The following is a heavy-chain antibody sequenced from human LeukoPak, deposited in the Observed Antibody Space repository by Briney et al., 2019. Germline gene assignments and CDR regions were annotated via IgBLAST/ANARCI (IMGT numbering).Heavy chain of an antibody. CDR1: GFTFSSSA. V-gene: IGHV3-64D*06. CDR3: VKTLKYYGSGRGLFGS. D-gene: IGHD3-10*01. J-gene: IGHJ4*02. Sequence: GGSLRLSCSASGFTFSSSAMYWVRQAPGKGLEYVSAFSSDGSSTFYADSVKGRFTISRDNSKNMLYLQMSSLRADDTAVYYCVKTLKYYGSGRGLFGSWGQGTLVTVSS. CDR2: FSSDGSST.